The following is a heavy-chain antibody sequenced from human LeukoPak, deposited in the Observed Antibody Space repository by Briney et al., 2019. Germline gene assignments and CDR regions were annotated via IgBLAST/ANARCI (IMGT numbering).Heavy chain of an antibody. J-gene: IGHJ3*02. CDR1: GYTFTSYD. CDR3: ARGRRDVFDI. V-gene: IGHV1-8*03. CDR2: MNPHSGNT. Sequence: ASVKVSCKASGYTFTSYDINWVRQATGQGLEWMGWMNPHSGNTGYAQKFLGRITLTRNTSTSMAYMELTSLKSEDTAVYYCARGRRDVFDIWGQGTTVTVS.